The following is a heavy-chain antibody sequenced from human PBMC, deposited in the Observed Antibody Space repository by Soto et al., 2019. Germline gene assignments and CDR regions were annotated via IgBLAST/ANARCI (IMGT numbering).Heavy chain of an antibody. CDR2: ISYSGTT. V-gene: IGHV4-31*03. CDR3: ARQFCGGDCLPPLN. J-gene: IGHJ4*02. Sequence: QVQLQESGPGLVKPSETLSLRCTLSGGSINSGGYYWTWIRQHPGKGLEWIGYISYSGTTSYNPSLKSRLTISIDTQNQFSLKLSSVTAADTATYYCARQFCGGDCLPPLNLGQGTLVTVSS. CDR1: GGSINSGGYY. D-gene: IGHD2-21*02.